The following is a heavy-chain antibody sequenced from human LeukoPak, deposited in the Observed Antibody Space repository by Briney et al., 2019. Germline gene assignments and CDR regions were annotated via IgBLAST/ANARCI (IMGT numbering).Heavy chain of an antibody. J-gene: IGHJ3*02. D-gene: IGHD3-22*01. V-gene: IGHV4-59*01. CDR2: IYYSGST. Sequence: PSETLSLTCPVSGGSISSYHWSWIRQPPGKGLECIGFIYYSGSTNYNPSLKSRVTISVDTSKNQFSLKLSSVTAADTAVYYCARARNYYDSSDYYYEGDAFDIWGQGTMVTVSS. CDR1: GGSISSYH. CDR3: ARARNYYDSSDYYYEGDAFDI.